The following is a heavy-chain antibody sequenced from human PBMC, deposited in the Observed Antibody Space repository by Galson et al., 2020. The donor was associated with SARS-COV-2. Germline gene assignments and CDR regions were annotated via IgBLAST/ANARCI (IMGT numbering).Heavy chain of an antibody. CDR2: FYSGGGT. J-gene: IGHJ4*02. V-gene: IGHV3-53*01. CDR3: AREIKVGGNWGSIGS. D-gene: IGHD5-12*01. CDR1: GFTVSGNY. Sequence: GGSLRLSCAASGFTVSGNYISWVRQAPGKGLEWVSVFYSGGGTYYGDSERGRFTISRDLSKNTLDLQLQSMGAADTAVYYCAREIKVGGNWGSIGSGGQGTLVTVSS.